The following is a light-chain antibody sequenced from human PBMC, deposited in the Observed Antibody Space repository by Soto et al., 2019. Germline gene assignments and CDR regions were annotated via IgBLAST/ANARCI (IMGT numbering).Light chain of an antibody. CDR3: HQYGISPPT. CDR1: QSVSNNY. V-gene: IGKV3-20*01. Sequence: EIVLTQSPGTLSLSPGERATLSCRASQSVSNNYLAWYPQKPGQAPRLLIYGASNRATGIPDRFSGSGSGTDFTLTISSLEPEDFAVFYCHQYGISPPTFGPGTKVDIK. CDR2: GAS. J-gene: IGKJ1*01.